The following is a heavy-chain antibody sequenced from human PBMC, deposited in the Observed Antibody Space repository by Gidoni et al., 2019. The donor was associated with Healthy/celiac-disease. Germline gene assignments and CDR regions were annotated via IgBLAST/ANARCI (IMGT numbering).Heavy chain of an antibody. D-gene: IGHD2-21*02. J-gene: IGHJ3*02. V-gene: IGHV1-2*02. CDR2: INPNSGGT. CDR3: ARRMVTALHDAFDI. Sequence: QVQLVQSGAEVKKPGASVKVSCKASGYTFTAYYMHWVRQAPGQGLEWMGWINPNSGGTNYAQKFQGRVTMTRDTSISTAYMEVSRLRSDDTALYYCARRMVTALHDAFDIWGQGTMVTVSS. CDR1: GYTFTAYY.